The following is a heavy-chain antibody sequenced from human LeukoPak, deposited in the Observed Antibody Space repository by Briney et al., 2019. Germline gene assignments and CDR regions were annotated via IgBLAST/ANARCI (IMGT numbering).Heavy chain of an antibody. CDR2: INPNSGGT. J-gene: IGHJ5*02. CDR3: ARAPSGGGDWFDP. V-gene: IGHV1-2*02. D-gene: IGHD3-10*01. Sequence: GASVKVSCKASGYTFTGYYMHWVRQAPGQGLEWMGWINPNSGGTNYAQKFQGRVTMTTDTSTSTAYMELRSLRSDDTAVYYCARAPSGGGDWFDPWGLGTLVTVSS. CDR1: GYTFTGYY.